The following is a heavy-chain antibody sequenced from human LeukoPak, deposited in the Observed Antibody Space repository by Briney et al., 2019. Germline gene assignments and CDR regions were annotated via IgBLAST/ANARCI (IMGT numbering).Heavy chain of an antibody. CDR1: GFTFSTFA. D-gene: IGHD2-8*02. Sequence: GGSLRLSCAASGFTFSTFAMIWVRQPPGKGLEWVSSIFPSGGEIHYADSVRGRFTISRDNSKSTLSLQMNSLRAEDTAIYYCATYRQVLLPFESWGQRTLVTVSS. CDR3: ATYRQVLLPFES. CDR2: IFPSGGEI. V-gene: IGHV3-23*01. J-gene: IGHJ4*02.